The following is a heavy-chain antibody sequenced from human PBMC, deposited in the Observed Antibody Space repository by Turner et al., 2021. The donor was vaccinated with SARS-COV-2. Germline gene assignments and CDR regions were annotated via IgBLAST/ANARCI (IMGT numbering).Heavy chain of an antibody. CDR1: GFMFANYD. CDR3: AGWLAPTNDAFEI. CDR2: INYNGDYT. D-gene: IGHD6-19*01. J-gene: IGHJ3*02. V-gene: IGHV3-23*01. Sequence: EVQLLESGGGLVQPGGSLRLAWAASGFMFANYDMSWVRQVPGKGLEYVSSINYNGDYTFYADSVKGRFSISRDNSDNTLYLQMNSLRADDSAKYYCAGWLAPTNDAFEIWGQGTMVTVSS.